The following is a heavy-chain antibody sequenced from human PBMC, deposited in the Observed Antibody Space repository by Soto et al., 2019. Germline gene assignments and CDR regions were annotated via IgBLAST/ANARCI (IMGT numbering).Heavy chain of an antibody. CDR2: IYYSGST. Sequence: SETLSLTCTVSGGSISSYYWSWIRQPPGKGLEWIGYIYYSGSTNYNPSLKSRVTISVDTSKNQFSLKLSSVTAADTSVYYCARDAFPENVPAAMSGAYQPLLQDYYYYYMDVWGKGTTVTVSS. CDR1: GGSISSYY. CDR3: ARDAFPENVPAAMSGAYQPLLQDYYYYYMDV. D-gene: IGHD2-2*01. V-gene: IGHV4-59*01. J-gene: IGHJ6*03.